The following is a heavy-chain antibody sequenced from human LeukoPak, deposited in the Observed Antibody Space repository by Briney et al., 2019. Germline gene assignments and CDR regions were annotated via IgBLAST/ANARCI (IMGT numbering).Heavy chain of an antibody. D-gene: IGHD5-12*01. Sequence: SETLSLTCAVYGGFFSGYYWSWIRQPPGKGLEWIGENNHSGSTNYNPSLKSRVTISVDTSKNQFSLKLSSVTAAETAVYYCARRGYSGYDRLGHFDYWGQGTLVTVSS. CDR1: GGFFSGYY. CDR3: ARRGYSGYDRLGHFDY. J-gene: IGHJ4*02. V-gene: IGHV4-34*01. CDR2: NNHSGST.